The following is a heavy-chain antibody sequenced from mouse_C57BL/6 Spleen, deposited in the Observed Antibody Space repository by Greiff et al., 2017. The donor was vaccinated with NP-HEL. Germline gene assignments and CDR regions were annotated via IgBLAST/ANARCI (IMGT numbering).Heavy chain of an antibody. D-gene: IGHD2-4*01. CDR3: ATFIYYDYDGRFAY. CDR1: GYTFTSYW. Sequence: VQLQQPGAELVRPGSSVKLSCKASGYTFTSYWMHWVKQRPIQGLEWIGNIYPSDSETHYNQNFKDKATLTVDKSSSTAYMQRSSLTSEDSAVYYCATFIYYDYDGRFAYWGQGTLVTVSA. CDR2: IYPSDSET. J-gene: IGHJ3*01. V-gene: IGHV1-52*01.